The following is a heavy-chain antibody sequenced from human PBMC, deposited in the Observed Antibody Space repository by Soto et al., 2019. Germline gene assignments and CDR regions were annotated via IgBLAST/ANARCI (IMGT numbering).Heavy chain of an antibody. D-gene: IGHD3-16*02. J-gene: IGHJ4*02. CDR1: GGSISSGDYY. V-gene: IGHV4-30-4*01. CDR2: IYYSGST. CDR3: VRDRGAVWGNYRKRAPRFDS. Sequence: PSETLSLTCTVSGGSISSGDYYWSWIRQPPGKGLGWIGYIYYSGSTYYNPSLKSRATISLDKSKSQFSLQLISVTAADKAIYYCVRDRGAVWGNYRKRAPRFDSWGQGIPVTVSS.